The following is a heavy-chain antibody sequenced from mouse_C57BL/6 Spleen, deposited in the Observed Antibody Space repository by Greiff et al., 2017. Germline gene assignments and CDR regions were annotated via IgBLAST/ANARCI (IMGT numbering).Heavy chain of an antibody. Sequence: QVQLKEPGAELVMPVASVKLSCKASGYTFPSYWMHWVQQRPGQGLEGIGEIDPYDSYTNYNQKFKGKSTLPVDKPSSTAYMQLSSLTSEDSAVYYCARDSSGYVRFAYWGQGTLVTVSA. CDR3: ARDSSGYVRFAY. V-gene: IGHV1-69*01. J-gene: IGHJ3*01. CDR2: IDPYDSYT. D-gene: IGHD3-2*02. CDR1: GYTFPSYW.